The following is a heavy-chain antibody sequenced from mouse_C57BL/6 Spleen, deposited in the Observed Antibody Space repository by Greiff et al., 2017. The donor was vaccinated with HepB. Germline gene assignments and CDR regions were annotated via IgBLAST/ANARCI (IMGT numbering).Heavy chain of an antibody. J-gene: IGHJ1*03. CDR2: ISYDGSN. V-gene: IGHV3-6*01. D-gene: IGHD1-1*01. Sequence: EVQLQESGPGLVKPSQSLSLTCSVTGYSITSGYYWNWIRQFPGNKLEWMGYISYDGSNNYNPSLKNRISITRDTSKNQFFLKLNSVTTEDTATYYCAGYYGSSPYWYFDVWGTGTTVTVSS. CDR1: GYSITSGYY. CDR3: AGYYGSSPYWYFDV.